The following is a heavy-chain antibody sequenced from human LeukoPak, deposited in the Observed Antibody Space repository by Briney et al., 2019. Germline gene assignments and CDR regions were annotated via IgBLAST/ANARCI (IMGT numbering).Heavy chain of an antibody. V-gene: IGHV3-23*01. CDR3: AKGQGGLFDF. CDR2: ISGSGGST. J-gene: IGHJ4*01. Sequence: GRSLRLSCAASGFTFSSYGMHWVRQAPGKGLEWVSGISGSGGSTSYADSVKGRFTISRDNSKNTLFLQMNSLRAEDTAVFYCAKGQGGLFDFWGLGTLVSVSS. D-gene: IGHD3/OR15-3a*01. CDR1: GFTFSSYG.